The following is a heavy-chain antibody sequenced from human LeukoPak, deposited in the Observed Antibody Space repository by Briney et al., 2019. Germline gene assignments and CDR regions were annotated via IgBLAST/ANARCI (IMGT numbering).Heavy chain of an antibody. CDR2: IYYSGST. D-gene: IGHD4-17*01. V-gene: IGHV4-39*07. J-gene: IGHJ4*02. CDR1: GGSISGSSYY. Sequence: SETLSLTCTVSGGSISGSSYYWGWIRQPPGKGLEWSGSIYYSGSTYYNPSLKSRVTISVDTSKNQFSLKLSSVTAADTAVYYCARDSLEMTTVTTEDYWGQGTLVTVSS. CDR3: ARDSLEMTTVTTEDY.